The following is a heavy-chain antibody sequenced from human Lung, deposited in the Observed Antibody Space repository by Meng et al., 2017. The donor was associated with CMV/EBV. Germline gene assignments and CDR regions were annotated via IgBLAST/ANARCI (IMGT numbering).Heavy chain of an antibody. CDR3: ARTSDYYHVMDV. CDR1: GFSLSSTGLR. J-gene: IGHJ6*02. V-gene: IGHV2-70D*14. Sequence: SGPTLVKPTQTLTLTCTVSGFSLSSTGLRVNWIRQPPGKALEWLACIDWHDDKLYNTSLKTRLTISKDTFKNQVVLTMTDMDHVDTATYYCARTSDYYHVMDVWGQGTTVTVSS. CDR2: IDWHDDK.